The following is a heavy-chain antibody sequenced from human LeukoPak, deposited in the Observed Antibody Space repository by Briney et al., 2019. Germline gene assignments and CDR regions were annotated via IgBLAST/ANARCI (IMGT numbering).Heavy chain of an antibody. J-gene: IGHJ4*02. CDR1: GFDFDDYA. CDR2: ISWNNDTI. V-gene: IGHV3-9*01. D-gene: IGHD3-10*01. CDR3: AKMGYFGSGSYYPGEYYFDY. Sequence: GGSLRLSCAASGFDFDDYAMHWVRQAPGKGLEWVSSISWNNDTIYYADSVKGRFTISRDNAKNSLYLQMNSLRPEDTAFYYCAKMGYFGSGSYYPGEYYFDYWGQGTLVTVSS.